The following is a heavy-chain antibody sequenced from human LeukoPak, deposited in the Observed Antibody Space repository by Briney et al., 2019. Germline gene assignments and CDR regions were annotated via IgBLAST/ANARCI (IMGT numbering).Heavy chain of an antibody. CDR2: ISPKSGGT. V-gene: IGHV1-2*02. Sequence: ASVKVSCKGSGYTFTGYYMHWVRQAPGQGLEWMGWISPKSGGTNYAEKFQGRVTMTRDTSISTAYMELSGLRSDDTAVYYCARGTYSSSSHGDYWGQGTLVTVSS. CDR3: ARGTYSSSSHGDY. CDR1: GYTFTGYY. J-gene: IGHJ4*02. D-gene: IGHD6-13*01.